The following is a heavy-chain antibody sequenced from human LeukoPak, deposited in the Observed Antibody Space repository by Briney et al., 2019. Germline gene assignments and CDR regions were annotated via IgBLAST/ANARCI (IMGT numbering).Heavy chain of an antibody. D-gene: IGHD2-2*02. CDR1: GFTFSSYW. V-gene: IGHV3-7*03. J-gene: IGHJ6*02. Sequence: PGGSLRLSCAASGFTFSSYWMSWVRQAPGKGLEWVANIKLDGSEKYYVDSVKGRFTISRDNAKNSLYLQMNSLRAEDTAVYYCARDNVVVVPAAIREYYYYGMDVWGQGTTVTVSS. CDR3: ARDNVVVVPAAIREYYYYGMDV. CDR2: IKLDGSEK.